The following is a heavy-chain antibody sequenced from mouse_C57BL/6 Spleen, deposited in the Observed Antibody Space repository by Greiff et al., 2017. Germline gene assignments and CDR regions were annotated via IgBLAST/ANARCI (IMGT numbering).Heavy chain of an antibody. Sequence: VQLVESGAELARPGASVKLSCKASGYTFTSYGISWVKQRTGQGLEWIGEIYPRSGNTYYNEKFKGKATLTADKSSSTAYMELRSLTSEDSAVYFCARWDYGRGTSGYFDCWGQGTTLTVSS. V-gene: IGHV1-81*01. CDR3: ARWDYGRGTSGYFDC. CDR1: GYTFTSYG. CDR2: IYPRSGNT. D-gene: IGHD1-1*01. J-gene: IGHJ2*01.